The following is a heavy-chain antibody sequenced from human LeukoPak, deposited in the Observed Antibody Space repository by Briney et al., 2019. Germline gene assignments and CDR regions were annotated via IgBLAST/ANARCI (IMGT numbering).Heavy chain of an antibody. J-gene: IGHJ5*01. CDR3: AREGYSSNWYDY. Sequence: SETLSLTCTVSGGSISSHYWAWIRQPPGKGLEWIGYISYTGSTNYNPSLKSRVTISVVTSKNQFSLKLRSVTAADTAVYYCAREGYSSNWYDYWGQGTLVTVSS. D-gene: IGHD6-13*01. V-gene: IGHV4-59*11. CDR1: GGSISSHY. CDR2: ISYTGST.